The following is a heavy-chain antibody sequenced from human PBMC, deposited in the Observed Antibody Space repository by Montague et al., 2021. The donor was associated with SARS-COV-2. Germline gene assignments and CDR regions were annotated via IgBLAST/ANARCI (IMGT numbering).Heavy chain of an antibody. V-gene: IGHV4-59*01. Sequence: SETLSLTCTVSGGHYFWSWIRQPPGKGLEWIGYIYYSGTTKYNPSLESRVTISLDTSKNQLSLGLSSVTAADTAVYYCARIVVVTYSHLDLWGRGTLVTVSS. CDR3: ARIVVVTYSHLDL. CDR1: GGHYF. D-gene: IGHD3-22*01. CDR2: IYYSGTT. J-gene: IGHJ2*01.